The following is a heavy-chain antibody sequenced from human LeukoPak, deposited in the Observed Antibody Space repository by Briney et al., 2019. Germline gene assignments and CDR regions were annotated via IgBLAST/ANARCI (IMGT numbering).Heavy chain of an antibody. CDR2: IYYSGST. J-gene: IGHJ3*01. D-gene: IGHD5-12*01. Sequence: SETLSLTCTVSGGSISSSSYYWGWIRQPPGKGLEWIGSIYYSGSTYYNPSLKSRVTISVDTSKNQFSLKLSSVTAADTAIYYCARDIRDSGYDSDSGAFDFWGQGTMVTVSS. V-gene: IGHV4-39*07. CDR3: ARDIRDSGYDSDSGAFDF. CDR1: GGSISSSSYY.